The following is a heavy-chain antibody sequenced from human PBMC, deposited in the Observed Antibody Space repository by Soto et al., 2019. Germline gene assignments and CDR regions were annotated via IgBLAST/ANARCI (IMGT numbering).Heavy chain of an antibody. CDR2: INHSGST. CDR1: GGSFSSYY. V-gene: IGHV4-34*01. J-gene: IGHJ4*02. CDR3: ASRHDFWRGDRAFN. Sequence: SETLSLTCAVYGGSFSSYYWSWIRQPPGKGLEWIGEINHSGSTNYNPSLKSRVAISADTSRNQFSLKLSSVTAADTAVYYCASRHDFWRGDRAFNWGQGTLVTVSS. D-gene: IGHD3-3*01.